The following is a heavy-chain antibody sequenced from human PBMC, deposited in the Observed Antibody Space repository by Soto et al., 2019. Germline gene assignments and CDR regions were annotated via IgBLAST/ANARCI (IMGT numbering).Heavy chain of an antibody. CDR3: AKSGCSGGSCYYPFYYYYMDV. Sequence: EVQLLESGGGLVQPGGSLRLSCAASGFTFSSYAMSWVRQAPGKGLEWVSAISGSGGSTYYADSVKGRFTISRDNSKNTLNLQMNSLRAEDTAVYYCAKSGCSGGSCYYPFYYYYMDVWGKGTTVTVSS. CDR2: ISGSGGST. D-gene: IGHD2-15*01. J-gene: IGHJ6*03. CDR1: GFTFSSYA. V-gene: IGHV3-23*01.